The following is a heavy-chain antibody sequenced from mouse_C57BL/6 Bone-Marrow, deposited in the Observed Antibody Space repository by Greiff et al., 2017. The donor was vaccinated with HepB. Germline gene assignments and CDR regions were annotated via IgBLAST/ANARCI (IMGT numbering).Heavy chain of an antibody. J-gene: IGHJ2*01. Sequence: VQLQQSGAELVRPGASVKLSCTASGFNIKDDYMHWVKQRPEQGLEWIGWIDPENGDTEYASKFQGKATITADTSSTTAYLQLSSLTSEDTAVYYCTKDDGSSYPNYFDYWGQGTTLTVSS. CDR1: GFNIKDDY. CDR2: IDPENGDT. V-gene: IGHV14-4*01. D-gene: IGHD1-1*01. CDR3: TKDDGSSYPNYFDY.